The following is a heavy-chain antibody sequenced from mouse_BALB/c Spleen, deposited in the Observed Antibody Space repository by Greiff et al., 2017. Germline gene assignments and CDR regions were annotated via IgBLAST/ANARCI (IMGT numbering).Heavy chain of an antibody. CDR3: ARREAYGYDDPSYAMDY. CDR1: GYTFTDYN. CDR2: INPNNGGT. J-gene: IGHJ4*01. Sequence: EVQLQQSGPELVKPGASVKIPCKASGYTFTDYNMDWVKQSHGKSLEWIGDINPNNGGTIYNQKFKGKATLTVDKSSSTAYMELRSLTSEDTAVYYCARREAYGYDDPSYAMDYWGQGTSVTVAS. V-gene: IGHV1-18*01. D-gene: IGHD2-2*01.